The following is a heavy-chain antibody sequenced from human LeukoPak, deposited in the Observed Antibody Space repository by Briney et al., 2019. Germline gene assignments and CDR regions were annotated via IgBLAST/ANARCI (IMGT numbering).Heavy chain of an antibody. CDR2: IYYRGST. D-gene: IGHD3-10*01. J-gene: IGHJ1*01. CDR1: GGSIISYY. Sequence: SETLSLTCTVSGGSIISYYGSWIRQPPGKGLEWIGFIYYRGSTNYNPSLKSRVTISVATSKNHFSLKRSSLTAAAPPVYYSGSTNYNPSLKSRVTISVDTSKNQFSLKLSSVTAADTAVYYCARDDDSSGYYGSRRYFQHWGQGTLVTVSS. CDR3: GSTNYNPSLKSRVTISVDTSKNQFSLKLSSVTAADTAVYYCARDDDSSGYYGSRRYFQH. V-gene: IGHV4-59*01.